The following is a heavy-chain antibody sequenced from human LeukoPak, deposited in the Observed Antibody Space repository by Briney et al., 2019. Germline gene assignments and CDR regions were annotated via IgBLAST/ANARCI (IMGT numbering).Heavy chain of an antibody. CDR2: INHSGST. CDR1: GGSFSGYY. CDR3: VRDLSNYYESSGAFDI. Sequence: PSETLSLTCAVYGGSFSGYYWSWIRQPPGKGLEWIGEINHSGSTNYNPSLKSRVTTSVDKSKNKFSLKLSSVTAADTAVYYCVRDLSNYYESSGAFDIWGPGTMVTVSP. J-gene: IGHJ3*02. D-gene: IGHD3-22*01. V-gene: IGHV4-34*01.